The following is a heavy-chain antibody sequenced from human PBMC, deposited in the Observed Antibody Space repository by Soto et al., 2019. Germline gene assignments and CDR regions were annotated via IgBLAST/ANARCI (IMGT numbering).Heavy chain of an antibody. D-gene: IGHD1-1*01. CDR1: GFTFSGYA. Sequence: EVQLLESGGDLVQPGGSLRLSCAGSGFTFSGYAMTWVRQAPGKGLELVSVISTSGDRPDYADSVKGRFTISRDNYNNMLYLQMTSLRVADTAIYSCAFTGTFHSHYWGHGTPVTVSA. V-gene: IGHV3-23*01. J-gene: IGHJ4*01. CDR2: ISTSGDRP. CDR3: AFTGTFHSHY.